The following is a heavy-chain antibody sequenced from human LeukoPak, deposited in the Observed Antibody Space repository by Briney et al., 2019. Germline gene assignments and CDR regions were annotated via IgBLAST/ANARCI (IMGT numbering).Heavy chain of an antibody. J-gene: IGHJ1*01. Sequence: GGSLRLSCAGSGFTFRYYSMTWVRQAPGKGLEWVSSISTKSDYIHYADSVRGRFTISRDNANNSVYLQMNSLRAEDTAVYYCARDSSSWYLSEYFQHWGQGTLVTVSS. CDR2: ISTKSDYI. CDR3: ARDSSSWYLSEYFQH. D-gene: IGHD6-13*01. V-gene: IGHV3-21*01. CDR1: GFTFRYYS.